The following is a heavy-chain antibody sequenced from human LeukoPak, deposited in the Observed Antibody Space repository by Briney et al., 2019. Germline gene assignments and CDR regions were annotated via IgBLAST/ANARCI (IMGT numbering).Heavy chain of an antibody. CDR2: INPNSGDT. CDR1: GYTFTAYY. Sequence: ASVKVSCKTSGYTFTAYYMHWVRQAPGQGLEWMGRINPNSGDTNFPQKFQGRVTMTRDTSIRTVYMILSRLRSDDTAVYYCARDSRGGYSLGYWGQGTLLTVSS. D-gene: IGHD4-23*01. J-gene: IGHJ4*02. CDR3: ARDSRGGYSLGY. V-gene: IGHV1-2*06.